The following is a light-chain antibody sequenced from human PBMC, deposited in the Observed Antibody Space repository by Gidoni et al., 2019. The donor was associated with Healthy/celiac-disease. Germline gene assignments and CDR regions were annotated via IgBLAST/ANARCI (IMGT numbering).Light chain of an antibody. V-gene: IGKV1-27*01. J-gene: IGKJ4*01. CDR3: QKYNSAPPLT. CDR2: AAS. Sequence: DIQMTQSPSSLSASVGDRVTITCRARQGISNYLAWYQQKPGKVPKLLIYAASTLQSGVPSRFSGSGSGTDFTLTISSLQPEDVETYYCQKYNSAPPLTFGGGTKVEIK. CDR1: QGISNY.